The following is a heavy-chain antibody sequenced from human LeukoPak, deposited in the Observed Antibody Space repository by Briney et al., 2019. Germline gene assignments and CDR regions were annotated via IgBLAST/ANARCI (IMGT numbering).Heavy chain of an antibody. V-gene: IGHV3-21*01. CDR2: ISTSSTYR. CDR1: GFTFSRSW. Sequence: GGSLRLSCAASGFTFSRSWMSWVRQAPGKGLEWVSGISTSSTYRLYADSVKGRFTISRDNAKSSLYLEMNSLRAEDTAVYYCARDVDGSGNYGFDWWGQGILVTVSS. CDR3: ARDVDGSGNYGFDW. J-gene: IGHJ4*02. D-gene: IGHD3-10*01.